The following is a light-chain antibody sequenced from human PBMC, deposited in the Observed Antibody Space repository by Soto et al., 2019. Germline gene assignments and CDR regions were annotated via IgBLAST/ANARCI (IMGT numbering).Light chain of an antibody. CDR2: AAS. J-gene: IGKJ2*01. V-gene: IGKV1-39*01. Sequence: DIQMTQSPSSLSASVGDRVTITCRASQSISNYLNWYQQKPGKAPRLLIYAASSLQSGVPSRFSGGRSGTAITLTISRLQPEDFATYYCQQSYSTLMYTFGQGTKLEIK. CDR1: QSISNY. CDR3: QQSYSTLMYT.